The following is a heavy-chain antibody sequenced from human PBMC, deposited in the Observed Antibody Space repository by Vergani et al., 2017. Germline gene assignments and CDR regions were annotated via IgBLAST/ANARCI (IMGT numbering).Heavy chain of an antibody. CDR1: GFTFRTYA. V-gene: IGHV3-33*01. D-gene: IGHD2-21*01. CDR3: VRDGSYCGSTTCRNPSYVYYYHMDV. J-gene: IGHJ6*03. Sequence: QVQLVESGGGVVQPGRSLRLSCTSSGFTFRTYAMHWVRQAPGQGLEWVAIIYYDGSKKYYADSVKGRFTISRDNSRNTLDLLMSSLSAEDTAIYYCVRDGSYCGSTTCRNPSYVYYYHMDVWGEGTTVTVSS. CDR2: IYYDGSKK.